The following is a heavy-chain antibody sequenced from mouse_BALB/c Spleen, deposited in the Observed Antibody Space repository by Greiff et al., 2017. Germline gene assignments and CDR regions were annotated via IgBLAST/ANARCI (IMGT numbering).Heavy chain of an antibody. CDR1: GFSLTSYG. Sequence: VKLVESGPGLVAPSQSLSITCPVSGFSLTSYGVHWVRQPPGKGLEWLGVIWAGGSTNYNSALMSRLSISKDNSKSQVFLKMNSLQTDDTAMYYCARGRRGYYAMDYWGQGTAGTV. CDR2: IWAGGST. J-gene: IGHJ4*01. CDR3: ARGRRGYYAMDY. D-gene: IGHD2-12*01. V-gene: IGHV2-9*02.